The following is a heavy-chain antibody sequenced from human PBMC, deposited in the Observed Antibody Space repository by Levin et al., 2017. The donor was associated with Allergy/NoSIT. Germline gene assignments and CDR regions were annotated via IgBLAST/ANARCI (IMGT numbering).Heavy chain of an antibody. D-gene: IGHD3-10*01. CDR1: GGSMSSFY. CDR3: ARSYGSGSYRGTYYFDN. Sequence: GSLRLSCTVSGGSMSSFYWSWIRQPPGKGLEWIGNIYYNGSTNYNPSLRSRVTISVDTSKNQLSLKLNSVIAADTAVYFCARSYGSGSYRGTYYFDNWGQGTLVTVSS. CDR2: IYYNGST. V-gene: IGHV4-59*01. J-gene: IGHJ4*02.